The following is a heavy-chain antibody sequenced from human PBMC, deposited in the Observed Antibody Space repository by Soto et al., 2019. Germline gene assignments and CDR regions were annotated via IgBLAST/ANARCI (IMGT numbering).Heavy chain of an antibody. Sequence: QVQLVQSGAEVKEPGSSVKVSCKASGGTFSRYTISWVRQAPGQGLEWMGRIIPILDIPNYAQNFQGRVTITADKSTSTAYMELSSLRSDDTAVYYCASHFTGVLVLGASPPGGDNYGWDVWGQGTTVTVSS. J-gene: IGHJ6*02. D-gene: IGHD2-15*01. CDR1: GGTFSRYT. CDR2: IIPILDIP. CDR3: ASHFTGVLVLGASPPGGDNYGWDV. V-gene: IGHV1-69*02.